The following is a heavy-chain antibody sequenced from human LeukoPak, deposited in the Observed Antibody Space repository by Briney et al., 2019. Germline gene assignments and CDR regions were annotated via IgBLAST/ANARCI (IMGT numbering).Heavy chain of an antibody. J-gene: IGHJ4*02. CDR2: INPNSGGT. CDR3: ARARTLYYYDSSGYSPLDF. CDR1: GYTFTVYY. D-gene: IGHD3-22*01. V-gene: IGHV1-2*02. Sequence: ASVKVSSKASGYTFTVYYIHWVRQAPGQGLECMGWINPNSGGTNFAQKFQGRVTMTRDTSISTAYMELSRLRSDDTAVYYCARARTLYYYDSSGYSPLDFWGQGTLVTVSS.